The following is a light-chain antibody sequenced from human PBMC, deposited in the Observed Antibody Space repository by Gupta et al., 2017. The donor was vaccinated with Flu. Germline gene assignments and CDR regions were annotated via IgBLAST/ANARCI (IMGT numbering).Light chain of an antibody. CDR2: GAY. J-gene: IGKJ3*01. Sequence: SPGERATLSCRASQSVGTNYVAWYQKKSGQAPRLLIYGAYRRATGIPDRFSGSGSGTQFTLTISRLEPEDFAVYYCQQYSSSPSFGPGTKV. CDR3: QQYSSSPS. V-gene: IGKV3-20*01. CDR1: QSVGTNY.